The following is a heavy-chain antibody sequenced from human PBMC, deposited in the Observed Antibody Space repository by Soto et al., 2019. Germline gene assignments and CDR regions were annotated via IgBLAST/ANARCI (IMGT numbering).Heavy chain of an antibody. CDR1: GYTFTSYE. Sequence: QVQLVQSGAEVKKPGASVKVSYKASGYTFTSYEINWVRQATGQGLEWMGWMNPNSGDTGYAQKFQGRVTMTRNTSISTAYRELSSLRSEDTAVYYCARGELLWFGELLRWGQGTLVTVSS. CDR3: ARGELLWFGELLR. D-gene: IGHD3-10*01. V-gene: IGHV1-8*01. CDR2: MNPNSGDT. J-gene: IGHJ4*02.